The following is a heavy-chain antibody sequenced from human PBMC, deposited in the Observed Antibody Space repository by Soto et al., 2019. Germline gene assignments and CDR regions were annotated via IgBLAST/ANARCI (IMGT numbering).Heavy chain of an antibody. D-gene: IGHD3-16*02. CDR2: FYMGART. CDR1: GFTASPNY. Sequence: PGGSLRLSCATSGFTASPNYMTWVRQAPGKGLEWVAIFYMGARTYYRDSVKDRFNISRDRSKSTLFLQMNNLTAEDTAVYFFARDLSPYYYYALDVWGQGTTVTVSS. J-gene: IGHJ6*02. V-gene: IGHV3-53*03. CDR3: ARDLSPYYYYALDV.